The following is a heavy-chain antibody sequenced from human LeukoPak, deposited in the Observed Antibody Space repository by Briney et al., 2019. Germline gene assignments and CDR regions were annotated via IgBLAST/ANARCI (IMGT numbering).Heavy chain of an antibody. V-gene: IGHV4-30-4*01. CDR3: ARQSPLRGFDY. Sequence: SQTLSLTCTVSGGSISSGDYYWSWIRQPPGKGLEWIGYIYYSGSTNCNPSLKSRVTISVDTSKNQFSLKLSSVTAADTAVYYCARQSPLRGFDYWGQGTLVTVSS. J-gene: IGHJ4*02. D-gene: IGHD3-10*01. CDR2: IYYSGST. CDR1: GGSISSGDYY.